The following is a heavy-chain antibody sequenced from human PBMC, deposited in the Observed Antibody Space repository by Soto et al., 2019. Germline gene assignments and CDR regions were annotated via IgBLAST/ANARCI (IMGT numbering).Heavy chain of an antibody. CDR1: GDSVSSISVA. CDR2: TCYRSKWYN. J-gene: IGHJ6*03. CDR3: AREGIPNYLYMDI. D-gene: IGHD1-7*01. V-gene: IGHV6-1*01. Sequence: SQTLSLTCAISGDSVSSISVAWSWIRQSPSRGLEWLGRTCYRSKWYNDYAISVKSRIIINPDTSKNQFSLHLNSVTPEDTGVYYCAREGIPNYLYMDIWAKGTTVTVSS.